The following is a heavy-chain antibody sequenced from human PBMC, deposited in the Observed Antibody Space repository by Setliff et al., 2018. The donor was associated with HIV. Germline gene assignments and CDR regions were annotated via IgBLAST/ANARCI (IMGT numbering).Heavy chain of an antibody. CDR1: GYTFTTYG. Sequence: GASVKVSCQASGYTFTTYGITWVRQAPGQGLEWMGSIFPILAITNYAQKFQGRVTITADRSSGTAHMELSSLRSEDTAVYYCARDSAVPSLYHYYYMDVWGEGTTVTVSS. CDR2: IFPILAIT. D-gene: IGHD6-19*01. J-gene: IGHJ6*03. V-gene: IGHV1-69*04. CDR3: ARDSAVPSLYHYYYMDV.